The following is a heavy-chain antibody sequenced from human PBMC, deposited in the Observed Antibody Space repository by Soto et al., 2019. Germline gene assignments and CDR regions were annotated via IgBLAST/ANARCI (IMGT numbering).Heavy chain of an antibody. D-gene: IGHD3-22*01. Sequence: QVQLQESGPGLVKPSETLSLTCAVSGDSISSYYCMWIRQPPGKGLESIGYLYYGRSANYNPSLKSRFTLSVDTSTNQCSLTLISMTAADTAVYYCALRSMAVVPEYWGQGTLVTVSS. CDR3: ALRSMAVVPEY. CDR1: GDSISSYY. V-gene: IGHV4-59*01. CDR2: LYYGRSA. J-gene: IGHJ4*02.